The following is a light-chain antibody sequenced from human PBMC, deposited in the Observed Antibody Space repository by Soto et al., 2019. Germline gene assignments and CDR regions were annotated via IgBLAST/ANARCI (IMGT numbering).Light chain of an antibody. V-gene: IGKV3-15*01. CDR2: DAS. CDR1: QSVSRK. CDR3: QQYNNWFPFT. J-gene: IGKJ4*01. Sequence: EILMKQSPATLSVSPGERVTLSCRASQSVSRKLGWYQQTPGQAPKLFIYDASSSATGIPARFSGSGSGTEFTLTISSLQSEDFAVYYSQQYNNWFPFTFGEGTKVEIK.